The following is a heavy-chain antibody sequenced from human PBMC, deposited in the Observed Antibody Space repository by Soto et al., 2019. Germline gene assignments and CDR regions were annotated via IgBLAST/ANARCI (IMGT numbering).Heavy chain of an antibody. D-gene: IGHD1-26*01. CDR3: VREPAPWDPNWF. J-gene: IGHJ5*01. CDR1: GGSITSGRSS. CDR2: IYHSGST. Sequence: SETLSLTCSVSGGSITSGRSSWNWIRQPPGKGLEWIASIYHSGSTYKNPSLKSRVTISVDRSKNQFSLKLSSVTAADTAVYYCVREPAPWDPNWF. V-gene: IGHV4-30-2*01.